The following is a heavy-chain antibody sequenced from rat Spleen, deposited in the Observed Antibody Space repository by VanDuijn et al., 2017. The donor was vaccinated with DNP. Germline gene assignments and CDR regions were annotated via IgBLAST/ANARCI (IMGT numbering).Heavy chain of an antibody. D-gene: IGHD1-3*01. CDR2: IIYDGSRT. V-gene: IGHV5S10*01. CDR3: ATQGTTVATFDY. Sequence: EVQLVESGGGLVQPGGSLKLSCAASGFTFSDYNMAWVRQAPKKGLEWVATIIYDGSRTYYRDSVKGRFTISRDNAKSTLYLQMDSLRSEDTATYYCATQGTTVATFDYWGQGVMVTVSS. CDR1: GFTFSDYN. J-gene: IGHJ2*01.